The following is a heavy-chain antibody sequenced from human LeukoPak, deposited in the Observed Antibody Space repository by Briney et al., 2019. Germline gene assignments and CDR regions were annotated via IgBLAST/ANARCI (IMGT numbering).Heavy chain of an antibody. CDR2: ISAYNGNT. Sequence: ASVKVSCKASGYTFTSYGISWVRQAPGQGLEWMGWISAYNGNTNYAQKLQGRVTMTTDISTSTAYMELRSLRSDDTAVYYCARDWSYCSSTSCRNLNWFDPWGQGTLVTVSS. D-gene: IGHD2-2*01. V-gene: IGHV1-18*01. CDR3: ARDWSYCSSTSCRNLNWFDP. J-gene: IGHJ5*02. CDR1: GYTFTSYG.